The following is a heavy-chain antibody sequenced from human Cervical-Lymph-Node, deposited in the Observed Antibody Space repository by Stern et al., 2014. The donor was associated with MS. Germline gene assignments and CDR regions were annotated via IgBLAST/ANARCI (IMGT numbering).Heavy chain of an antibody. D-gene: IGHD6-25*01. Sequence: MQLVESGPGLVKPSETLSLTCSVSGGSITSYYWSWIRQPPGKGLEWIGYIYYSGNTNYNPSLKSRVTISLDTPKTQFSLKLPSVTAADTAVYYCARRRAALESWGQGALVTVSS. J-gene: IGHJ4*02. CDR3: ARRRAALES. CDR1: GGSITSYY. CDR2: IYYSGNT. V-gene: IGHV4-59*08.